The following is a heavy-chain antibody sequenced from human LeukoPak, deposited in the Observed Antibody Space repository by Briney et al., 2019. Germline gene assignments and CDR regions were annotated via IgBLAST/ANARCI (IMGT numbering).Heavy chain of an antibody. J-gene: IGHJ4*02. V-gene: IGHV1-18*01. D-gene: IGHD6-19*01. CDR3: ARDRVAVAGRFDY. Sequence: GASVKVSCKASGYSFTNYGFSWVRQAPGQGLEWMGWISGYNGNANYAQKFQGRVTMTTDTSTSTAYMELRNLRSDDTAVYYCARDRVAVAGRFDYWGQGTLVTVSS. CDR1: GYSFTNYG. CDR2: ISGYNGNA.